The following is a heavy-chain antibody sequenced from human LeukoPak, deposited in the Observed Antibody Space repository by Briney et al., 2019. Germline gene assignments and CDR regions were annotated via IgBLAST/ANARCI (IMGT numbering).Heavy chain of an antibody. CDR3: ARTYYRKGLFDY. V-gene: IGHV3-11*01. CDR2: ISSSGSTI. D-gene: IGHD3-10*01. Sequence: GGSLRLSCAASGFTFSNARMSWVRQAPGKGLEWVSYISSSGSTIYYADSVKGRFTISRDNAKNTLYLQMSSLRAEDTAVYYCARTYYRKGLFDYWGQETLVAVSS. J-gene: IGHJ4*02. CDR1: GFTFSNAR.